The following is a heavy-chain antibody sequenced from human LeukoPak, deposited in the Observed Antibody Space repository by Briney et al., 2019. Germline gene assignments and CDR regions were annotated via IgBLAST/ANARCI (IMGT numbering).Heavy chain of an antibody. CDR2: ISGSGGST. CDR1: GFTFSSYA. J-gene: IGHJ4*02. V-gene: IGHV3-23*01. Sequence: PGGSLRLSCAASGFTFSSYAMSWVRQAPGKGLEWVSDISGSGGSTYYADSVKGRFTISRDNSKNTLYLQMNSLRAEDTAVYYCAKDDDFWSGYLFDYWGQGTLVTVSS. CDR3: AKDDDFWSGYLFDY. D-gene: IGHD3-3*01.